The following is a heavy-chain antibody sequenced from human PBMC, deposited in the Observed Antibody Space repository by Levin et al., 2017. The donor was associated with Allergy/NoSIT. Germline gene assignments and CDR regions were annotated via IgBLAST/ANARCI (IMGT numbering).Heavy chain of an antibody. D-gene: IGHD3-22*01. CDR3: ARPYYYDSTGYIN. CDR2: INSDGSST. J-gene: IGHJ4*02. V-gene: IGHV3-74*01. Sequence: ETLSLTCAASGFTFSNYWMHWVRQAPGKGLVWVSRINSDGSSTSYADSVKGRFTISRDNAKNTLYLQMNSLRAEDTAVYYCARPYYYDSTGYINWGQGTLVTVSS. CDR1: GFTFSNYW.